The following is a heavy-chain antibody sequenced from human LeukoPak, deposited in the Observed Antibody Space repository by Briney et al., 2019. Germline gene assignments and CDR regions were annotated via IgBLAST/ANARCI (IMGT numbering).Heavy chain of an antibody. D-gene: IGHD4-17*01. CDR1: GYTFTDDY. J-gene: IGHJ4*02. CDR3: ARGYTKDMTSVTHFDY. Sequence: ASVKVSCKASGYTFTDDYIHWVRQAPGQGLEWMGWINTNTGNPTYAQGFTGRFVFSLDTSVSTAYLQTSSLKAEDTAVYYCARGYTKDMTSVTHFDYWGQGTLVTVSS. CDR2: INTNTGNP. V-gene: IGHV7-4-1*02.